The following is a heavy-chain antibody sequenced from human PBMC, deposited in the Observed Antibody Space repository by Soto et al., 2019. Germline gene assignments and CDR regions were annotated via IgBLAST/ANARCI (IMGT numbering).Heavy chain of an antibody. Sequence: LRLSCAASGFTFSSYGMHWVRQAPGKGLEWVAVISYDGSNKYYADSVKGRFTISRDNSKNTLFLQMNSLRAEDTAVYFCAKGTAMVTSYGMDVWGQGTTVTVSS. J-gene: IGHJ6*02. CDR1: GFTFSSYG. CDR2: ISYDGSNK. CDR3: AKGTAMVTSYGMDV. D-gene: IGHD5-18*01. V-gene: IGHV3-30*18.